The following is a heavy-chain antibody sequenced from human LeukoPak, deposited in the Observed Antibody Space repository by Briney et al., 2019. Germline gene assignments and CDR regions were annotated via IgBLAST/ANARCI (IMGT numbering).Heavy chain of an antibody. CDR1: GYTSTSYG. Sequence: ASVTVSCKASGYTSTSYGISWVRQAPGQGVEGMGWISAYNGNTNYAQKLQGRVTITTDTSTSTAYMELRSLRSDDTAVYYCARDGCSSTSCYSTLPPFDYWGQGPLVTVSS. V-gene: IGHV1-18*01. CDR2: ISAYNGNT. D-gene: IGHD2-2*01. J-gene: IGHJ4*02. CDR3: ARDGCSSTSCYSTLPPFDY.